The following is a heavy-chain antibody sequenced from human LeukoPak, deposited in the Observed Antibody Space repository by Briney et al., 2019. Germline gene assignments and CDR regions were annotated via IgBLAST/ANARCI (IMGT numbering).Heavy chain of an antibody. J-gene: IGHJ4*02. Sequence: WGSLRLSCAASGFTFSSYGMSWVRQAPEKGLQWVSAISGGGVSTYYADSVRGRFTISRDNSKNTLYLQMNSLRAEDTAVYYCARKVAAPDYWGQGTLVTVSS. CDR3: ARKVAAPDY. CDR2: ISGGGVST. V-gene: IGHV3-23*01. D-gene: IGHD6-19*01. CDR1: GFTFSSYG.